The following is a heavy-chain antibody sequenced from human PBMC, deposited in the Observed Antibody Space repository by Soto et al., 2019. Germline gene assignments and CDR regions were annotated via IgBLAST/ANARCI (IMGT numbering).Heavy chain of an antibody. Sequence: GGSLRLSCAASGFSFSSYTMNWVRQAPGKGLQWVSSITNRGTHTYSADSVKGRFSISRDNDKNSLYLQMNNLRAEDTAIYFCARAHEVAWFDSWGLGTLVTVSS. J-gene: IGHJ5*01. CDR2: ITNRGTHT. CDR1: GFSFSSYT. V-gene: IGHV3-21*01. D-gene: IGHD2-15*01. CDR3: ARAHEVAWFDS.